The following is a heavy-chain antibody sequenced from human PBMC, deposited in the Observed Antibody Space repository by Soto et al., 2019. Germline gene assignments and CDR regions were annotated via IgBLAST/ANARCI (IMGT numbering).Heavy chain of an antibody. CDR1: GYTFTSYT. J-gene: IGHJ4*02. Sequence: QVQLEQSGAEVKKPGASVKVSCKTSGYTFTSYTLHWVRQAPGQGLEWMGWINAGNGREKYSQRFQDRVSFSTAKPEATAYMELRSLRSEATDIYYCARGGGWVGEASFDSWGQGTLVTVSS. V-gene: IGHV1-3*01. CDR3: ARGGGWVGEASFDS. D-gene: IGHD3-10*01. CDR2: INAGNGRE.